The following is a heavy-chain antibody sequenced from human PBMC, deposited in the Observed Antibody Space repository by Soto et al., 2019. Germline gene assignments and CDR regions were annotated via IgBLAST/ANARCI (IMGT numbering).Heavy chain of an antibody. V-gene: IGHV3-30*18. CDR1: GFTFSSYG. CDR2: ISYDGSNK. Sequence: QVQLVESGGGVVQPGRSLRLSCAASGFTFSSYGMHWVRQAPGKGLEWVAVISYDGSNKYYADSVKGRFTISRDNSKNTLYLQMNSLRAEDTAVYYCAKEGQRQWLEGFLDYWGQGTLVTVSS. CDR3: AKEGQRQWLEGFLDY. D-gene: IGHD6-19*01. J-gene: IGHJ4*02.